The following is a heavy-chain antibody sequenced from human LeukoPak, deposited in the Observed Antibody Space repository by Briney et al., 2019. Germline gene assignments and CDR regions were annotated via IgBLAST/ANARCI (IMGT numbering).Heavy chain of an antibody. Sequence: SETLSLTCAVYGGSLSNYYWSWIRQPPGKGLEWVGEINHGGSTNYNPSLKSRATISIDMSKNQFSLNLNSVTAADTAVYYCARVGDTAMAPFASWGQGILVTVSS. D-gene: IGHD5-18*01. CDR1: GGSLSNYY. J-gene: IGHJ4*02. CDR3: ARVGDTAMAPFAS. CDR2: INHGGST. V-gene: IGHV4-34*01.